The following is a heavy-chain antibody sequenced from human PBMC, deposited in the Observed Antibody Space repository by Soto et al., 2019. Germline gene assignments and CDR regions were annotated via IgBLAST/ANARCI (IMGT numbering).Heavy chain of an antibody. V-gene: IGHV1-2*02. CDR3: ARDRNYYGSGSYPDAFDI. Sequence: GASVKVSCKASGYTFTSYYMHRVRQAPGQGLEWMGWINPNSGGTNYAQKFQGRVTMTRDTSISTAYMELSRLRSDDTAVYYCARDRNYYGSGSYPDAFDIWGQGTMVTVSS. J-gene: IGHJ3*02. CDR2: INPNSGGT. CDR1: GYTFTSYY. D-gene: IGHD3-10*01.